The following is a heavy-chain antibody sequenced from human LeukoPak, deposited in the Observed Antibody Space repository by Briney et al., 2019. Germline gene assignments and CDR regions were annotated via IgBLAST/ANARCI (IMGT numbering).Heavy chain of an antibody. D-gene: IGHD2-15*01. J-gene: IGHJ4*02. CDR2: ISSNGGAT. Sequence: GGSLRLSCSASGFRFSDSPMHWVRQAPGKGLEYVSAISSNGGATYYGDSLKGRFTISRDNSKNTLYLQMSSLRVEDTAVYYCVKENAYCDYWGQGTLVTVSS. CDR3: VKENAYCDY. V-gene: IGHV3-64D*09. CDR1: GFRFSDSP.